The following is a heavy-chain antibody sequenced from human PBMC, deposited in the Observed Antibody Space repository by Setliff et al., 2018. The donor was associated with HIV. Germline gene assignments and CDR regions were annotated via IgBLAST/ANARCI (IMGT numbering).Heavy chain of an antibody. CDR2: LSYDGRSK. Sequence: PGGSLRLSCVGSGFPFSKYSLHWVRQAPDKGPQWVAVLSYDGRSKYYGDSVKGRFTISRDNSKDTLYLDLNSLRSEDTAVYYCVRDDSNGPNSLDPWGQGTLVTVSS. J-gene: IGHJ5*02. CDR3: VRDDSNGPNSLDP. CDR1: GFPFSKYS. D-gene: IGHD2-8*01. V-gene: IGHV3-30*04.